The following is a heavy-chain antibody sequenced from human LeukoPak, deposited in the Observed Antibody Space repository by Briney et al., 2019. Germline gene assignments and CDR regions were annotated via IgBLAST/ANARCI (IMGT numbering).Heavy chain of an antibody. CDR1: GFTFNNYA. J-gene: IGHJ4*02. D-gene: IGHD3-22*01. Sequence: PGGSLRLSRAASGFTFNNYAMSWVRQAPGKGLEWVSAISGSGGSTYYADPLKGRFTISRDNSKNTLYLQMNSLRAEDTALYYCAKDGIGGIYYDSSGYFDNWGQGTLVTVSS. V-gene: IGHV3-23*01. CDR2: ISGSGGST. CDR3: AKDGIGGIYYDSSGYFDN.